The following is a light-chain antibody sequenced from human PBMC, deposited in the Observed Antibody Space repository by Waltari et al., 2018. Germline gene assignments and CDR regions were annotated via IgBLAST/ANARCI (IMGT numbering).Light chain of an antibody. CDR2: NVN. J-gene: IGLJ1*01. Sequence: QYALTQPRSVSGSPGQSVTISCTGTSSNVGGYNYVFWYQHRPGKAPKLMIYNVNNRPSGVPDLFSGSKSANTASLTISGLQAEDEADYYCCSYAGGNTYVFGTGTKVTVL. V-gene: IGLV2-11*01. CDR1: SSNVGGYNY. CDR3: CSYAGGNTYV.